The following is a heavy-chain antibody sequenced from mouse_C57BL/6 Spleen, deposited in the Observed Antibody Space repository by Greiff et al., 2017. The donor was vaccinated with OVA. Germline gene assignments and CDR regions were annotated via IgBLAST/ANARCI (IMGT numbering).Heavy chain of an antibody. CDR1: GYAFSSYW. Sequence: QVQLQQSGAELVKPGASVKISCKASGYAFSSYWMNWVKQRPGKGLEWIGQIYPGDGDTNYNGKFKGKATLTADKSSSTAYMQLSSLTSEDSAVYCCAGGGNYLFAYWGQGTLVTVSA. J-gene: IGHJ3*01. CDR3: AGGGNYLFAY. D-gene: IGHD2-1*01. CDR2: IYPGDGDT. V-gene: IGHV1-80*01.